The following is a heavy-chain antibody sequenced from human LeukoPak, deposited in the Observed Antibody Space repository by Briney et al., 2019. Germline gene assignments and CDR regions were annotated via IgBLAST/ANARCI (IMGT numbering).Heavy chain of an antibody. D-gene: IGHD2-2*01. CDR2: IYPGDSDA. Sequence: GESLKISCTGSGYTFSNYWIGWVRQMPGKGLERMGIIYPGDSDATYSPSFRGQVTFSVDESRTTVYLEWTSLKASDTAMYFCARESETSRRFYAPWGQGTLVTVSS. CDR3: ARESETSRRFYAP. V-gene: IGHV5-51*01. J-gene: IGHJ5*02. CDR1: GYTFSNYW.